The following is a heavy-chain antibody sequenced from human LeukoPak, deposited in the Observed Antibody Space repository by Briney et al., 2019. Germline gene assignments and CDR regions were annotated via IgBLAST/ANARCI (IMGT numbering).Heavy chain of an antibody. J-gene: IGHJ3*02. Sequence: GASVKVSCKASGYTFTGYYMHWVRQATGQGLEWMGWMNPNSGNTGYAQKFQGRVTMTRNTSISTAYMELSSLRSEDTAVYYCARVDGSESDAFDIWGQGTMVTVSS. CDR2: MNPNSGNT. D-gene: IGHD3-10*01. CDR3: ARVDGSESDAFDI. CDR1: GYTFTGYY. V-gene: IGHV1-8*02.